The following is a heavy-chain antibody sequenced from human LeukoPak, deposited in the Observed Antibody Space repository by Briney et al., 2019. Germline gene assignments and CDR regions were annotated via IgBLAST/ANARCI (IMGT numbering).Heavy chain of an antibody. Sequence: PGRSLRLSCAASGFTFSSYGLHWVRQAPGKGLEWVAVVLSDGSSKYYANSVKGRFTISRDNSKNTLYLQMNSLRAEDTAVYYCAKDGPPTVTRGSFDYWGQGTLVTVSS. V-gene: IGHV3-30*18. CDR1: GFTFSSYG. CDR2: VLSDGSSK. J-gene: IGHJ4*02. CDR3: AKDGPPTVTRGSFDY. D-gene: IGHD4-11*01.